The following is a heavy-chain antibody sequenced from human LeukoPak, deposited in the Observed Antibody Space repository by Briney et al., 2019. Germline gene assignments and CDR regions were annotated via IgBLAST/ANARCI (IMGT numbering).Heavy chain of an antibody. CDR2: INPNSGGT. J-gene: IGHJ4*02. CDR1: GYTFTGYY. D-gene: IGHD6-19*01. CDR3: ARMGYSSGSDY. Sequence: ASVQIFCKASGYTFTGYYMHWLRQAPGQGLEWMGWINPNSGGTNYAQKFQGRVTMTRDTSISTAYMELSRLRSDDTAVYYCARMGYSSGSDYWGRGTLVTVSS. V-gene: IGHV1-2*02.